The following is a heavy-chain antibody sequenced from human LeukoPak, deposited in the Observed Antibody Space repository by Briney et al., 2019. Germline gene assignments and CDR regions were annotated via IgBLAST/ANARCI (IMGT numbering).Heavy chain of an antibody. D-gene: IGHD3-10*01. J-gene: IGHJ4*02. CDR2: INHSGTT. CDR1: GGSFSGYY. CDR3: ATRGKTMVRGVIGY. Sequence: PSETLSLTCAVYGGSFSGYYWSWIRQPPGKGLEWIGEINHSGTTNYNPSLKSRVTISVDTSKNQFSLKLSPVTAADTAVYYCATRGKTMVRGVIGYWGQGTLVTVSS. V-gene: IGHV4-34*01.